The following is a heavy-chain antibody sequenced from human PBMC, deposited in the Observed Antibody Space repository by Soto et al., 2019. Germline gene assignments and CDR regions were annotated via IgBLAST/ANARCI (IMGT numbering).Heavy chain of an antibody. V-gene: IGHV3-7*05. CDR2: INPDGSEK. CDR3: AGGTGYIIDI. CDR1: EFTFTNYW. Sequence: EVQLVESGGGWGQPGGSLRLSCVASEFTFTNYWMNWVRQAPGKGLEWVANINPDGSEKHYVDSVKGRFTISRAHAKNTLYLRRSGLSAEETAFFYCAGGTGYIIDIWCQGNLVSVSS. J-gene: IGHJ4*02. D-gene: IGHD3-9*01.